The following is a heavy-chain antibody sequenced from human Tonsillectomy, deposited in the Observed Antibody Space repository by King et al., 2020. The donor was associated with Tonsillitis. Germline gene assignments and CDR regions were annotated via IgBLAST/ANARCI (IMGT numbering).Heavy chain of an antibody. J-gene: IGHJ6*02. D-gene: IGHD3-10*01. Sequence: VQLVESGGGLIQPGGSLRLSCAASGFTVSSNYMSWVRQAPGKGLEWVSVIYSGGSTYYADSVKGRFTISRANSKNTLYLQMNSTRAEDTAVYYCARDRGLSLYYYYGMDVWGQGTTVTVSS. V-gene: IGHV3-53*01. CDR1: GFTVSSNY. CDR3: ARDRGLSLYYYYGMDV. CDR2: IYSGGST.